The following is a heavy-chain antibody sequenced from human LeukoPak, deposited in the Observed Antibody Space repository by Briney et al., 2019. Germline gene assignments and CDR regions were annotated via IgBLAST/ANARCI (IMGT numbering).Heavy chain of an antibody. V-gene: IGHV3-30*02. D-gene: IGHD6-6*01. J-gene: IGHJ6*03. Sequence: TGGSLRLSCAASGFTFSSYGMHWVRQAPGKGLEWVAFIRYDGSNKYYADSVKGWFTISRDNSKNTLYLQMNSLRAEDTAVYYCAKPPRGSSSSSYYYYYMDVWGKGTTVTVSS. CDR3: AKPPRGSSSSSYYYYYMDV. CDR1: GFTFSSYG. CDR2: IRYDGSNK.